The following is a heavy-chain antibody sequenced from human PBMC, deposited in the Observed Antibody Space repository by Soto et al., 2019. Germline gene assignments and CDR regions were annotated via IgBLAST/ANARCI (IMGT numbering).Heavy chain of an antibody. V-gene: IGHV3-23*01. CDR3: VDGGAIRRPPLHP. D-gene: IGHD6-6*01. CDR2: TSASGGVT. J-gene: IGHJ5*02. Sequence: PGGSLRLSCAASGFTFYSHAMSWVRQAPGKGLEWVSGTSASGGVTYYADSVKGRFTMSRDNAKNTRWLQMNSLRVEDTAVYYCVDGGAIRRPPLHPWGQGTLVTVSS. CDR1: GFTFYSHA.